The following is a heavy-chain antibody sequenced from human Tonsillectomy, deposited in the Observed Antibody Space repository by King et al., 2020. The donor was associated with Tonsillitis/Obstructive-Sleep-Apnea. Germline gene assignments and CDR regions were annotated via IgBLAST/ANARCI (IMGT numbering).Heavy chain of an antibody. J-gene: IGHJ4*02. V-gene: IGHV3-9*01. D-gene: IGHD6-13*01. CDR3: AKDSGSISWYDTGGFDF. CDR1: GFIFGDYA. Sequence: VQLVESGGGLVQPGRSLRLSCAASGFIFGDYAMHWVRQAPGKGLEWVSGISWRSGRIGYADSVKGRFTISRDNAKNSLYLQMHSLRAEDTAFYDCAKDSGSISWYDTGGFDFWGQGILVTVSS. CDR2: ISWRSGRI.